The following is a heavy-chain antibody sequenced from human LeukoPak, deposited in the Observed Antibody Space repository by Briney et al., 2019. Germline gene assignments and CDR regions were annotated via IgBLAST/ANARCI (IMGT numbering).Heavy chain of an antibody. CDR1: GLTFMNYA. Sequence: GGSLGPSGQPSGLTFMNYALYWFGKAPGRALEWVSGISWNSGRIGYADSVKGRFTISRDNAKNSLYLQMNSLRAEDTALYYCAKGAQQWLDYWGQGTLVTVSS. CDR2: ISWNSGRI. CDR3: AKGAQQWLDY. J-gene: IGHJ4*02. V-gene: IGHV3-9*01. D-gene: IGHD6-19*01.